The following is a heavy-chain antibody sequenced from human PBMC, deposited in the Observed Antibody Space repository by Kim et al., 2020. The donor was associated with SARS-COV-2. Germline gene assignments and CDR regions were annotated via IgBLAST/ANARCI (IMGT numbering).Heavy chain of an antibody. CDR1: GFTFDDYA. CDR2: ISWNSGSI. J-gene: IGHJ6*02. Sequence: GGSLRLSCAASGFTFDDYAMHWVRQAPGKGLEWVSGISWNSGSIGYADSVKGRFTISRDNAKNSLYLQMNSLRAEDTALYYCEKDRDRGYSGYEFGGMDVWGQGTTVTVSS. V-gene: IGHV3-9*01. CDR3: EKDRDRGYSGYEFGGMDV. D-gene: IGHD5-12*01.